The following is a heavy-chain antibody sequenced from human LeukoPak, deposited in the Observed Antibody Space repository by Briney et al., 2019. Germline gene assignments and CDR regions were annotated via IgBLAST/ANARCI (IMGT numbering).Heavy chain of an antibody. J-gene: IGHJ6*02. CDR2: ISWNSGSI. D-gene: IGHD3-16*01. CDR3: AKGLGGWGNYYYYYGMDV. CDR1: GFTFDDYA. V-gene: IGHV3-9*01. Sequence: GGSLRLSCAASGFTFDDYAMHWVRQAPGKGLEWVSGISWNSGSIGYADSVKGRITISRDNAKNSLYLQMNSLRAEDTALYYCAKGLGGWGNYYYYYGMDVWGQGTTVTVSS.